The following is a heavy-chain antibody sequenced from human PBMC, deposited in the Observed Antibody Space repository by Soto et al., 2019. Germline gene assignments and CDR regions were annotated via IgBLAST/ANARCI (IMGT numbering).Heavy chain of an antibody. CDR2: ISYDGTNK. V-gene: IGHV3-30*03. J-gene: IGHJ4*02. CDR3: AIFIVIQPEATFL. D-gene: IGHD5-18*01. Sequence: VQLVESGGGVVQPGRSLRLSCAASGFTINSYGMHWVRQSPGKGLEWVAVISYDGTNKDYVDSVKGRFTISRDISKNTVYLQMNSLRPEDTAVYYCAIFIVIQPEATFLWGQGTLVTVSS. CDR1: GFTINSYG.